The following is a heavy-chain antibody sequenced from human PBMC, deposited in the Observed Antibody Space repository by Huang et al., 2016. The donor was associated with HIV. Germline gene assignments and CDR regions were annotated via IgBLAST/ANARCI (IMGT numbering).Heavy chain of an antibody. J-gene: IGHJ6*03. V-gene: IGHV4-39*01. CDR1: GGSISSSSYY. CDR2: IYYIGKG. Sequence: QLQLQESGPGLVKPSATLSLTCTVSGGSISSSSYYWGWIRQSPGKGLAWIVSIYYIGKGYYNPSLKSRVTMSVDRSSNQFSLKMHSVTAADTAVYYWASRTTVTTTSNYHYFYMDVWGKGTTVIVSS. D-gene: IGHD4-17*01. CDR3: ASRTTVTTTSNYHYFYMDV.